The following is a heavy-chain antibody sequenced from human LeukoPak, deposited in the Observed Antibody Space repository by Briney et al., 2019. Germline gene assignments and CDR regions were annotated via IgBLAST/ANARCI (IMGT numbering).Heavy chain of an antibody. CDR2: ISAYNGNT. V-gene: IGHV1-18*01. J-gene: IGHJ4*02. Sequence: GASVKVSCKASGYTFTSYGISWVRQAPGQGLEWMGWISAYNGNTNYAQKLQGRVTITRDTSASTAYMELSSLTSEDTAVYYCLTYYYGSGSYHFWGQGTLVTVSS. CDR1: GYTFTSYG. CDR3: LTYYYGSGSYHF. D-gene: IGHD3-10*01.